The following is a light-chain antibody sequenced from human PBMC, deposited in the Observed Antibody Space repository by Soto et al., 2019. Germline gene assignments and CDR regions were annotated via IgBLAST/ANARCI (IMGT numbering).Light chain of an antibody. Sequence: QSALTQPASVSGSPGQSITISCTGTSSDVGGYNFVSWYQQHPGKAPKLMIYDVSYRPSGVSNRFSGSKSGNTASLTTSGLQAEDEADYYYCSYTASNAPNVFGNGTKLTAL. CDR3: CSYTASNAPNV. V-gene: IGLV2-14*01. CDR1: SSDVGGYNF. J-gene: IGLJ1*01. CDR2: DVS.